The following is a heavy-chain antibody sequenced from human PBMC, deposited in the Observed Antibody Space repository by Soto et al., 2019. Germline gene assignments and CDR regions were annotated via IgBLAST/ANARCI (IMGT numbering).Heavy chain of an antibody. V-gene: IGHV4-31*03. CDR2: IYYSGNT. CDR3: ARRMQNYYAMDV. J-gene: IGHJ6*02. CDR1: GASISSGGYY. D-gene: IGHD2-15*01. Sequence: SETLSLTCTVSGASISSGGYYWSWIRQHPGKGLEWIGYIYYSGNTYYNPSLKSRVTISLDTSKNQFSLKLSSVTAADTAVYYCARRMQNYYAMDVWGQGTTVTVSS.